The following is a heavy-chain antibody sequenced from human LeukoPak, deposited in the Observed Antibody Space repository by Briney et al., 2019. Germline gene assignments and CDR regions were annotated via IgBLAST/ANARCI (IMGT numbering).Heavy chain of an antibody. J-gene: IGHJ4*02. CDR3: TRNTGWYRLDQ. Sequence: PGGSLRLSCTASGFTLSFFWMTWVRQTPGKGLEWVANIKEDGSEKGYVDSVKGRFTISRDNAKNSVHLQMNSLRVDDTAIYYCTRNTGWYRLDQWGRGTLVTVSS. D-gene: IGHD6-19*01. CDR1: GFTLSFFW. V-gene: IGHV3-7*01. CDR2: IKEDGSEK.